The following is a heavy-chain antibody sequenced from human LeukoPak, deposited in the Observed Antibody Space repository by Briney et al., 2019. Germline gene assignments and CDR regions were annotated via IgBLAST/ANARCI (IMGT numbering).Heavy chain of an antibody. J-gene: IGHJ6*02. Sequence: PSETLSLTCAVYGGSFSGYYWSWIRQPPGKGLEWIGYIYYSGSTNYNPSLKSRVTISVDTSKNQFSLKLSSVTAADTAVYYCARAAGYYYYGMDVWGQGTTVTVSS. CDR3: ARAAGYYYYGMDV. CDR1: GGSFSGYY. CDR2: IYYSGST. V-gene: IGHV4-59*01.